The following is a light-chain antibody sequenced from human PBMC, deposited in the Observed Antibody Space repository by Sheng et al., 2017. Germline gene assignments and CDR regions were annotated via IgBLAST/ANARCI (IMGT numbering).Light chain of an antibody. V-gene: IGKV3-15*01. CDR2: GAS. Sequence: EIVMTQSPATLSVSPGERATLSCRASQSISSNLAWYQQKPGQAPRLLIYGASTRATSIPARFSGSGSGTEFTLIISSLQSEDFAVYYCQQYNNWPLAFGQGTRLEIK. CDR3: QQYNNWPLA. J-gene: IGKJ5*01. CDR1: QSISSN.